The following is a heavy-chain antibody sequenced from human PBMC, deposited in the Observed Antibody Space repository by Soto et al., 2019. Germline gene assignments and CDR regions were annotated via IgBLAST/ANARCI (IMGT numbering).Heavy chain of an antibody. CDR2: ISSDGSIT. D-gene: IGHD1-26*01. CDR1: GFTFSRYG. CDR3: AKGRQFSGRTLAGS. Sequence: QVQLVESGGNVVQPGRSLRLSCAASGFTFSRYGMHCVRQAPGKWLEWVSLISSDGSITYYADSVKGRFTVSRDNSKNTLFLRMSSRRAEDTDVYSGAKGRQFSGRTLAGSWGQGNVVAVYS. V-gene: IGHV3-30*18. J-gene: IGHJ4*02.